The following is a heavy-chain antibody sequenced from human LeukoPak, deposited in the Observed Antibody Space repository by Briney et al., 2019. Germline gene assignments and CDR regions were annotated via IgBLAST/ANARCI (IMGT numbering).Heavy chain of an antibody. V-gene: IGHV4-59*08. CDR1: GGPISSYY. CDR2: IYYSGST. D-gene: IGHD6-19*01. Sequence: SETLSLTCTVSGGPISSYYWSWIRQPPGKGLEWIGYIYYSGSTNYNPSLKSRVTISVDTSKNQFSLKLSSVTAADTAVYYCAYSSGWYPFDYWGQGTLVTVSS. CDR3: AYSSGWYPFDY. J-gene: IGHJ4*02.